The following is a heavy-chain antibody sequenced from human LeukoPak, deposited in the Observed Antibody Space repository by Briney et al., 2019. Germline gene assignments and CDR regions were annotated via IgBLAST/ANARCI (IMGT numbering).Heavy chain of an antibody. CDR2: ISLTGRT. D-gene: IGHD1-26*01. V-gene: IGHV4-4*02. CDR1: GGSITTTNY. J-gene: IGHJ6*02. Sequence: SETLSLTCGVSGGSITTTNYWSWVRQPPGGGLEWIGEISLTGRTHYNPSLKSRVHISIDESKNHLYLNLASVTAADTAVYYCARVRVRMGPYGMDVWGQGTTVTVSS. CDR3: ARVRVRMGPYGMDV.